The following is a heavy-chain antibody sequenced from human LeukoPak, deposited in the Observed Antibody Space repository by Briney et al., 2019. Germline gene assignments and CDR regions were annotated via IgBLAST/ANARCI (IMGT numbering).Heavy chain of an antibody. J-gene: IGHJ4*02. Sequence: PGGSLRLSCAASGFTFSSYAMHWVRQAPGKGLEWVAVISYDGSNKYHADSVKGRFTISRDNSKNTLYLQMNSLRAEDTAVYYCARDLYSSPSVVDYWGQGTLVTVSS. CDR1: GFTFSSYA. CDR2: ISYDGSNK. D-gene: IGHD6-13*01. CDR3: ARDLYSSPSVVDY. V-gene: IGHV3-30-3*01.